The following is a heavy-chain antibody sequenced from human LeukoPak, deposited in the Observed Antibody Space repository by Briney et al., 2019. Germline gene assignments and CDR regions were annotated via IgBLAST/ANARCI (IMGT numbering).Heavy chain of an antibody. V-gene: IGHV4-59*01. D-gene: IGHD3-10*01. CDR1: GGSFSGYY. Sequence: SETLSLTCAVYGGSFSGYYWSWIRQPPGKGLEWIGYIYYSGSTYYNPSLKSRVTISVDTSKNQFSLKLSSVTAADTAVYYCARERVVRGLNYYGMDVWGQGTTVTVSS. J-gene: IGHJ6*02. CDR2: IYYSGST. CDR3: ARERVVRGLNYYGMDV.